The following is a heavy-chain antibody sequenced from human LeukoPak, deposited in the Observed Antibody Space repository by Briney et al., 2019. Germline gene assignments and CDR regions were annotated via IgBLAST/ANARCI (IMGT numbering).Heavy chain of an antibody. V-gene: IGHV3-23*01. CDR2: ISGSGST. J-gene: IGHJ6*02. D-gene: IGHD6-13*01. CDR1: GFTFSSYA. CDR3: AKVWQQLVHYYYYGMDV. Sequence: GGSLRLSCAASGFTFSSYAMSWVRQAPGKGLEWVSAISGSGSTYYADSVKGRFTISRDNSKNTLYLQMNSLRAEDTAVYYCAKVWQQLVHYYYYGMDVWGQGTTVTVSS.